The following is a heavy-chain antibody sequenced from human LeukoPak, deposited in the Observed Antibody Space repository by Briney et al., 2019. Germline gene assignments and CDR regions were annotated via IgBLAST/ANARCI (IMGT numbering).Heavy chain of an antibody. CDR3: AKGLRGVVINFDY. CDR2: ISGSGGST. V-gene: IGHV3-23*01. J-gene: IGHJ4*02. CDR1: GFTFSNYG. D-gene: IGHD3-22*01. Sequence: PGRSLRLSCAASGFTFSNYGMSWVRQAPGKGLEWVSAISGSGGSTYYADSVKGRFTISRDNSKNTVYLQMNSLRADDTAVYYCAKGLRGVVINFDYWGQGTLVTVSS.